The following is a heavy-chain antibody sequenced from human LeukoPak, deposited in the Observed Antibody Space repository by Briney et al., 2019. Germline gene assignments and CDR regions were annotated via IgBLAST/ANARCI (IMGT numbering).Heavy chain of an antibody. J-gene: IGHJ4*02. CDR2: ISGSGGST. CDR3: AKLVGATTGHFDY. D-gene: IGHD1-26*01. V-gene: IGHV3-23*01. Sequence: GGSLRLSCAASGFRVSVNYMSWVRQAPGKGLEWVSAISGSGGSTYYADSVKGRFTISRDNSKNTLYLQMNSLRAEDTAVYYCAKLVGATTGHFDYWGQGTLVTVSS. CDR1: GFRVSVNY.